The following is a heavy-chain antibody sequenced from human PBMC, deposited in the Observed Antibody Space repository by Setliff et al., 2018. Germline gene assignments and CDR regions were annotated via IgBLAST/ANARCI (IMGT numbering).Heavy chain of an antibody. CDR2: IHYNGNL. CDR1: GGSISSSSYY. Sequence: SDTLSLTCAVSGGSISSSSYYWGWIRQSPGEGLEWIANIHYNGNLYYNPSLKNRATISMDTSKIQFSLKLISVTAADTALYFCARRPTGPGAPFDIWGHGTMVTVSS. D-gene: IGHD3-10*01. V-gene: IGHV4-39*01. CDR3: ARRPTGPGAPFDI. J-gene: IGHJ3*02.